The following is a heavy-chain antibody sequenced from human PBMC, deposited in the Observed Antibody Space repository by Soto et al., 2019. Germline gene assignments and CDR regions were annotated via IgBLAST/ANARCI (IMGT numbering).Heavy chain of an antibody. D-gene: IGHD1-1*01. J-gene: IGHJ4*02. Sequence: PGESLKISCKGSGYSFTSYWIGWVRQMPGKGLEWMGIIYPGDSDTRYSPSFQGQVTISADKSISTAYLQWSSLKASDTGIYYCARRFKTKLTDYFDYWGPGTLVTVSS. V-gene: IGHV5-51*01. CDR3: ARRFKTKLTDYFDY. CDR1: GYSFTSYW. CDR2: IYPGDSDT.